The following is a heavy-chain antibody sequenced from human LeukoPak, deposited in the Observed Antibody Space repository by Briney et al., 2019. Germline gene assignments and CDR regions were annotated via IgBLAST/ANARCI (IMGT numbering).Heavy chain of an antibody. CDR3: TTYGSGRKFDY. Sequence: GGSLRLSCAASGFTFSSYWMHWVRQAPGKGLEWVGRIESKTDGGTTDYAAPVKGRFTISRDDSTNTLYLQMNSLKSEDTAVYYCTTYGSGRKFDYWGQESWSPSPQ. CDR1: GFTFSSYW. V-gene: IGHV3-15*04. CDR2: IESKTDGGTT. J-gene: IGHJ4*01. D-gene: IGHD3-10*01.